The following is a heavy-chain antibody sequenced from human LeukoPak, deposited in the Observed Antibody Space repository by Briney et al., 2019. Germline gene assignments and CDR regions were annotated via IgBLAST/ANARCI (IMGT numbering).Heavy chain of an antibody. CDR1: GFTFSSYW. J-gene: IGHJ4*02. V-gene: IGHV3-74*01. CDR2: INGDGRNI. Sequence: GGSLRLSCVASGFTFSSYWMHWVRQDPRKGLVWVSRINGDGRNINYADSVRGRFTISRDNAKNSLYLQMNSLRAEDTALYYCARDRSYGSFDYWGQGTLVTVSS. D-gene: IGHD5-18*01. CDR3: ARDRSYGSFDY.